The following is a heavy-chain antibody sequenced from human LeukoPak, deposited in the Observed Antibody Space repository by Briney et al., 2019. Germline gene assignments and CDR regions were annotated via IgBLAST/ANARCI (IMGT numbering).Heavy chain of an antibody. D-gene: IGHD3-9*01. Sequence: GGSLRLSCAASGFTFSNAWMSWVRQAPGKGLEWVGRIKSKTDGGTTDYAAPVKGRFTISRDDSKNTLYLQMNSLKTEDTAVYYCTTELTNRPLRYFDWSRSGDWFDSWGQGTLVTVSS. CDR1: GFTFSNAW. J-gene: IGHJ5*01. CDR3: TTELTNRPLRYFDWSRSGDWFDS. V-gene: IGHV3-15*01. CDR2: IKSKTDGGTT.